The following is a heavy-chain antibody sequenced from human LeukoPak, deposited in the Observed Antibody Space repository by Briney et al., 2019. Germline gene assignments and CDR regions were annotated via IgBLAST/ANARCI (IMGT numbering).Heavy chain of an antibody. D-gene: IGHD6-19*01. Sequence: ASVKVSCKASGYTFTGYYMHWVRQAPGQGLEWMGWINPNSGGTNYAQKFQGRFTMTGDTSISTAYMELSRLRSDDTAVYYCARDLTVPGIAVAGIAPWGQGTLVTVSS. J-gene: IGHJ5*02. CDR1: GYTFTGYY. V-gene: IGHV1-2*02. CDR2: INPNSGGT. CDR3: ARDLTVPGIAVAGIAP.